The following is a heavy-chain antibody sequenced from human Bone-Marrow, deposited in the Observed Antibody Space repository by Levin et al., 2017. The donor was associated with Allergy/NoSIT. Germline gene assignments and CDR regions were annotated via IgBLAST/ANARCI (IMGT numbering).Heavy chain of an antibody. Sequence: ASVKVSCKASGYSFTSYDLNWVRQATGQGPEWMGWMSPHSGNTGYAQKFQDRVTMTRDTSTSTAYMELSSLRSDDTAVYYCARDAGSSSGWFDPWGQGTLVTVSS. V-gene: IGHV1-8*01. D-gene: IGHD6-6*01. CDR2: MSPHSGNT. CDR3: ARDAGSSSGWFDP. J-gene: IGHJ5*02. CDR1: GYSFTSYD.